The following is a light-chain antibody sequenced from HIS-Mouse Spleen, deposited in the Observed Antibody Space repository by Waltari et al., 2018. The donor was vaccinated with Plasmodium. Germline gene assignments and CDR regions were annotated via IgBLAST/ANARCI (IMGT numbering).Light chain of an antibody. J-gene: IGLJ3*02. V-gene: IGLV2-11*01. CDR2: EVS. CDR3: CSYAGSYTWV. Sequence: QSALTQPRSVSGSPGQSVTISCTGTSSDVGGYNYVSLYQPHPGKAPKLMIYEVSKRPSGVPDRFSGSKSGNTASLTISGLQAEDEADYYCCSYAGSYTWVFGGGTKLTVL. CDR1: SSDVGGYNY.